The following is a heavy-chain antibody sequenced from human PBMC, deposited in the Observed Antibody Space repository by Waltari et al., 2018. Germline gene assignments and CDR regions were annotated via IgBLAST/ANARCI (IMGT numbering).Heavy chain of an antibody. CDR1: GGSISSGSFY. CDR3: ARHWKKSGYRIDP. V-gene: IGHV4-39*01. D-gene: IGHD5-12*01. CDR2: IYYSGST. Sequence: QLQLQESGPGLVRPSETLSLTCSVAGGSISSGSFYWGWIRQSPGKGLEWIGSIYYSGSTDYNSNLKSRVTISGDTSKNQFSLKLSSVTAADTAVYYCARHWKKSGYRIDPWGQGTLVTVSS. J-gene: IGHJ5*02.